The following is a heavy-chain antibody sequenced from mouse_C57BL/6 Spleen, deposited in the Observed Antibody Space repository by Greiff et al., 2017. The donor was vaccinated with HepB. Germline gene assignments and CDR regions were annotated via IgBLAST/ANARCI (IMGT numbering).Heavy chain of an antibody. D-gene: IGHD1-1*01. CDR1: GYSITSGYD. CDR2: ISYSGST. CDR3: ARGGSSYDYYAMDY. J-gene: IGHJ4*01. V-gene: IGHV3-1*01. Sequence: EVKLLESGPGMVKPSQSLSLTCTVTGYSITSGYDWHWIRHFPGNKLEWMGYISYSGSTNYNPSLKSRISITHDTSKNHFFLKLNSVTTEDTATYYCARGGSSYDYYAMDYWGQGTSVTVSS.